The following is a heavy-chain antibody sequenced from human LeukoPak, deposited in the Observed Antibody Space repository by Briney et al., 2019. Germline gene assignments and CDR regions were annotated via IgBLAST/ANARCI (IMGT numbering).Heavy chain of an antibody. CDR1: GFTFSSYW. Sequence: HAGRSLRLSCAASGFTFSSYWMPWVRQAPGKVLVWVSRINSDGSSTSYADSVKGRFTISRDNAKNTLYLQMNSLRAEDTAVYYCVRTQKLDYWGQGTLVTVSS. CDR2: INSDGSST. V-gene: IGHV3-74*01. CDR3: VRTQKLDY. J-gene: IGHJ4*02.